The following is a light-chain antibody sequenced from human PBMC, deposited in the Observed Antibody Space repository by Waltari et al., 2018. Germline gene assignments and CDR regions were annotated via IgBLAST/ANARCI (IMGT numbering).Light chain of an antibody. CDR1: RIVRSN. CDR2: GAS. V-gene: IGKV3-15*01. J-gene: IGKJ4*01. CDR3: QQYDYPGLT. Sequence: VMTQSPATLSVPPGERATLSCRASRIVRSNLAWYQQKPGQPPRLLIYGASTRASGVPARFSGSGSGTEFTLTISSLQSEDSAVYYCQQYDYPGLTFGGGTKVEIK.